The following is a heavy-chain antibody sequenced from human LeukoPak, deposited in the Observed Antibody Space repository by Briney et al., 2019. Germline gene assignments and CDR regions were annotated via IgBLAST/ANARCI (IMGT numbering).Heavy chain of an antibody. CDR3: AKGDCSSTSCHYYYYGMDV. CDR2: ISSSGGST. CDR1: GFTFSSYA. V-gene: IGHV3-23*01. J-gene: IGHJ6*02. Sequence: GASLRLSCAASGFTFSSYAMSWVRQAPGKGLEWVSAISSSGGSTYYADSVKGRFTISRDNSKNTLYLQMNSLRAEDTAVYYCAKGDCSSTSCHYYYYGMDVWGQGTTVTVSS. D-gene: IGHD2-2*01.